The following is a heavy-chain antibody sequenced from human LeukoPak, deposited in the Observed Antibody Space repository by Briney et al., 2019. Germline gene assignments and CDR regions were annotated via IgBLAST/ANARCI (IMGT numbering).Heavy chain of an antibody. CDR3: ARAIVGATGMGYYYGMDV. CDR1: GGSFSGYY. J-gene: IGHJ6*02. D-gene: IGHD1-26*01. CDR2: INHSGST. Sequence: SETLSLTCAVYGGSFSGYYRSWIRQPPGKGLEWIGEINHSGSTNYNPSLKSRVTISVDTSKNQFSLKLSSVTAADTAVYYCARAIVGATGMGYYYGMDVWGQGTTVTVSS. V-gene: IGHV4-34*01.